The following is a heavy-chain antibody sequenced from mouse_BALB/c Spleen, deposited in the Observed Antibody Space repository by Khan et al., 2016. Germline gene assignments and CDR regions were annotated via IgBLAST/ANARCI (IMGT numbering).Heavy chain of an antibody. V-gene: IGHV1-54*01. CDR1: GYAFTNYL. Sequence: QVQLQQSGAELVRPGTSVKVSCKASGYAFTNYLIEWVKQRPGQGLEWIGVINPGSGGTNYNEKFKGKATLTADKSSSTAYMQLSSLTSDDSAVFFCARSDGYDVGYAYWGHGTLVTVTA. CDR2: INPGSGGT. D-gene: IGHD2-2*01. CDR3: ARSDGYDVGYAY. J-gene: IGHJ3*01.